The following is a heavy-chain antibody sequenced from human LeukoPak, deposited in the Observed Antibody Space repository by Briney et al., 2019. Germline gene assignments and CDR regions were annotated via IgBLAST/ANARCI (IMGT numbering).Heavy chain of an antibody. V-gene: IGHV4-39*01. Sequence: SETLSLTCTVSGGSISSSSYYWGWIRQPPGKGLEWIGSIYYSGSTYYNPSLKSRVTISVDTSKNQFSLKLSSVTAADTAVYYCARIPQFHYYDSSGYYPWFDPWGQGTLVTVSS. CDR1: GGSISSSSYY. J-gene: IGHJ5*02. CDR2: IYYSGST. CDR3: ARIPQFHYYDSSGYYPWFDP. D-gene: IGHD3-22*01.